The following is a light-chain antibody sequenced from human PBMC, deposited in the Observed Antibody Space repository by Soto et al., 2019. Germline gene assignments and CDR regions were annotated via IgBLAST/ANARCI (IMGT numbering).Light chain of an antibody. Sequence: QSALTQPRSVSGSPGQSVTISCTGTSSDVGGYNYVSLYQQHPGKAPKLMIYDVSKRPSGVPDGFSGSKSGNTTSLTISGLQAEDEADYLCCLYAGSYSYGFGAGSKLTV. V-gene: IGLV2-11*01. CDR1: SSDVGGYNY. J-gene: IGLJ1*01. CDR2: DVS. CDR3: CLYAGSYSYG.